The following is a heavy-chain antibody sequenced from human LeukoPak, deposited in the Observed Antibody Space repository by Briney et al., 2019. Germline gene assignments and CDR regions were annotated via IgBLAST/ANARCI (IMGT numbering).Heavy chain of an antibody. J-gene: IGHJ6*03. CDR1: GYTFTSYY. CDR3: AGDRGYDFWSESYYYYYMDV. V-gene: IGHV1-46*01. D-gene: IGHD3-3*01. Sequence: GASVKVSCKASGYTFTSYYMHWVRQAPGQGLEWMGIINPSGGSTSYAQKFQGRVTMTRDTSTSTVYMELSSLRSEDTAVYYCAGDRGYDFWSESYYYYYMDVWGKGTTVTVSS. CDR2: INPSGGST.